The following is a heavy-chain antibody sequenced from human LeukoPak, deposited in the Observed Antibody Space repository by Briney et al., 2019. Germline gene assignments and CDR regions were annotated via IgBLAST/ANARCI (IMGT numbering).Heavy chain of an antibody. CDR1: GFTVSSNY. CDR2: IYSGGST. Sequence: PGGSLRLSCAAPGFTVSSNYMSWVRQAPGKGLEWVSVIYSGGSTYYADSVKGRFTISRDNSKNTLYLQMNSLRAEDTAVYYCARAPPYCSSTSCYYYFDYWGQGTLVTVSS. V-gene: IGHV3-53*01. J-gene: IGHJ4*02. CDR3: ARAPPYCSSTSCYYYFDY. D-gene: IGHD2-2*01.